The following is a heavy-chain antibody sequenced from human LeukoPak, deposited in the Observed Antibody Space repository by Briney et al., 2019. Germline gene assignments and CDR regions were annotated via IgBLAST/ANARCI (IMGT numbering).Heavy chain of an antibody. D-gene: IGHD6-19*01. Sequence: PGGSLRLSCAASGLTVSSNYMNWVRQAPGKGLEWVSVIYSGGSTYYADSVKGRFTISRDNSKNTLYLQMNSLRAEDTAVYYCARILDSAWGELGYWGQGTLVTVSS. J-gene: IGHJ4*02. V-gene: IGHV3-66*02. CDR2: IYSGGST. CDR3: ARILDSAWGELGY. CDR1: GLTVSSNY.